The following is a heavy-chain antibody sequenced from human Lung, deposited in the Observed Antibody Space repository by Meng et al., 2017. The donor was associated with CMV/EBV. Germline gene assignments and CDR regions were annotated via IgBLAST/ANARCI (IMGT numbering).Heavy chain of an antibody. CDR3: TTVPYDYGDYVSDY. CDR2: IKSKTDGGTT. Sequence: GGSLRLSCAASGFSFSNAWMSWVRQAPGKGLEWVGRIKSKTDGGTTDYAAPVKGRFTIPRDDSKNTLYLQMNSLKTEDTAVYYCTTVPYDYGDYVSDYWXQGNXVTVDS. J-gene: IGHJ4*02. V-gene: IGHV3-15*01. CDR1: GFSFSNAW. D-gene: IGHD4-17*01.